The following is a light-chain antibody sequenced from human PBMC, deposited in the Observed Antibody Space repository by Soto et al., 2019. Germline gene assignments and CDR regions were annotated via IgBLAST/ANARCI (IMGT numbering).Light chain of an antibody. CDR1: SSDVGDYNY. J-gene: IGLJ1*01. CDR3: CSYAGIYTLYV. Sequence: QSALTQPRSVSGSPGQSVTISCTGTSSDVGDYNYVSWYQHHPGKGPKLMIYDVNKRPSGVPDRFSGSKSGNTASLTISGLQADDEADYFCCSYAGIYTLYVFGSGTKLTV. V-gene: IGLV2-11*01. CDR2: DVN.